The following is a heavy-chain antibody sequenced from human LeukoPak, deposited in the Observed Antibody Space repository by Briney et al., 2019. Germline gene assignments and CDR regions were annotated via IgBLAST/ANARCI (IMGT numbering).Heavy chain of an antibody. J-gene: IGHJ3*02. CDR2: IYYSGST. CDR3: ARHPATRRAGAFDI. V-gene: IGHV4-39*01. CDR1: GGSISSSSYY. Sequence: SETLSLTCTVSGGSISSSSYYWGWIRQPPGKGLEWIGSIYYSGSTYYNPSLKSRVTISVDTSKNQFSLKLSPVTAADTAVYYCARHPATRRAGAFDIWGQGTMVTVSS. D-gene: IGHD2-2*01.